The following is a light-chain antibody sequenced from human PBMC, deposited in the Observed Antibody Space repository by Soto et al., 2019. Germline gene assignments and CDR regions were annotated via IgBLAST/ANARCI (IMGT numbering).Light chain of an antibody. CDR1: SSDVGAYNY. J-gene: IGLJ1*01. CDR2: EVS. Sequence: QSVLAQPPSALRSPGQAVTMSCTGTSSDVGAYNYVSWYQQHPGKAPKLMIYEVSKRPSGVPDRFSGSKSGNTASLTVSGLQAEDEADYYCSSYAGGNNYVFGTGTKVTVL. V-gene: IGLV2-8*01. CDR3: SSYAGGNNYV.